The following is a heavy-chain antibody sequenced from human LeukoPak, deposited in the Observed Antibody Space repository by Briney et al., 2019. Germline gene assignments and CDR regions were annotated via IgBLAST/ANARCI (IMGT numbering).Heavy chain of an antibody. CDR2: ISWDGGST. V-gene: IGHV3-43*01. Sequence: GGSMRLSCAASGFTFDDYTMHWVRQAPGKGLEWVSLISWDGGSTYYADSVKGRFTISRDNSKNTLYLQMNSLRAEDTAVYYCAKGRVVIDYWGQGTLVTVSS. CDR3: AKGRVVIDY. CDR1: GFTFDDYT. D-gene: IGHD3-3*01. J-gene: IGHJ4*02.